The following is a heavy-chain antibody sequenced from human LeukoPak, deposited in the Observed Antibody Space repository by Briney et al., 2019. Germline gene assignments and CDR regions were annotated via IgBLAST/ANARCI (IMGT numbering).Heavy chain of an antibody. CDR1: GFTFSSYW. D-gene: IGHD2-15*01. CDR3: ARGADGVSSNSRGWFDP. CDR2: IRYDGSNK. Sequence: GGSLRLSCAASGFTFSSYWMHWVRQAPGKGLEWVAFIRYDGSNKYYADSVKGRFTISRDNSKNTLYLQMNSLRAEDTAVYSCARGADGVSSNSRGWFDPWGQGTLVTVSS. V-gene: IGHV3-30*02. J-gene: IGHJ5*02.